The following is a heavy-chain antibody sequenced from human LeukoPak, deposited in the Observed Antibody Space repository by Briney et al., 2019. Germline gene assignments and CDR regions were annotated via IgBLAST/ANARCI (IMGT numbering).Heavy chain of an antibody. CDR2: INDSGST. J-gene: IGHJ5*02. D-gene: IGHD2-2*02. Sequence: PSDTLSLTCAVSDYSISSSNWWGWIRQPPGKWLEWMGSINDSGSTYYNPSLKSRVTMSVDTPTNQFSLKLSSVTAVDTAVYYCARGPRYCSSVSCYTSWFDPWGQGTLVTVSS. V-gene: IGHV4-28*03. CDR3: ARGPRYCSSVSCYTSWFDP. CDR1: DYSISSSNW.